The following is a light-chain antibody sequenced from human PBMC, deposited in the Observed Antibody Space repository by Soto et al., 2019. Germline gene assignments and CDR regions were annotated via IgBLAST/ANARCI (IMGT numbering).Light chain of an antibody. CDR3: QQSYSTPYT. J-gene: IGKJ2*01. CDR2: AAY. CDR1: QSISSY. V-gene: IGKV1-39*01. Sequence: DIQRTQSPSSLSSSVGDRVTITCRASQSISSYLNWYQQKPGKAPKLLISAAYSLQSGVPSRFSGSGSGTDFTLTISSLQPEDFATYYCQQSYSTPYTFGQGTKLEIK.